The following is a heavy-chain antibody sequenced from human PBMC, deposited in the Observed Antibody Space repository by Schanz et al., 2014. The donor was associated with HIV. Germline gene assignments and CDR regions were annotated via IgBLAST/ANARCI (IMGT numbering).Heavy chain of an antibody. J-gene: IGHJ6*02. CDR3: ARDKTIATWAYYYGMDA. D-gene: IGHD1-26*01. CDR2: ISTYNGNT. CDR1: GYTFTNYG. Sequence: QVQLVQSGAEVKKPGASVKVSCKASGYTFTNYGISWVRQAPGQGLEWMGWISTYNGNTKYAQKLQGRVTMTTDTSTSTAYMELRSLRSDDTAVYYCARDKTIATWAYYYGMDAWGQGTTVTVSS. V-gene: IGHV1-18*01.